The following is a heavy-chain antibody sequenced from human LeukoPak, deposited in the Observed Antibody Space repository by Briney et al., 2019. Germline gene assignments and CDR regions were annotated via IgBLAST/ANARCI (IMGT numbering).Heavy chain of an antibody. CDR2: IYHSGST. V-gene: IGHV4-4*02. CDR3: ARGGPRDGDPVDYYGMDV. D-gene: IGHD4-17*01. Sequence: PSGTLSLTCAVSGGSISSSNWWSWVRQPPGKGLEWIGEIYHSGSTNYNPSLKSRVTISVDKSKNQFSLKLSSVTAADTAVYYCARGGPRDGDPVDYYGMDVWGQGTTVTVSS. CDR1: GGSISSSNW. J-gene: IGHJ6*02.